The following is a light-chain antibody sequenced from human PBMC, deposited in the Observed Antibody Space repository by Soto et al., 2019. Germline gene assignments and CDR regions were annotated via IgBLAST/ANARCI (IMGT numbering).Light chain of an antibody. J-gene: IGKJ1*01. CDR3: QQRSNWRGT. V-gene: IGKV3-11*01. CDR2: DAS. CDR1: QSVSSY. Sequence: NLLALFPAALSLSPGERATLSCSASQSVSSYLAWYQQKPGQAPRLLIYDASNRATGIPARFSGSGSGTDFTLTISSLEPEDFAVYYCQQRSNWRGTFGQGTKVDIK.